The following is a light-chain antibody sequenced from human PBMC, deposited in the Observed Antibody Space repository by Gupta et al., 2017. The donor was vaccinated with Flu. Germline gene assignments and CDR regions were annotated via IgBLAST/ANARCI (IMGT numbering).Light chain of an antibody. V-gene: IGLV1-44*01. J-gene: IGLJ1*01. CDR1: TSNVGSNA. CDR3: AAWDDSLNGHYV. CDR2: SSN. Sequence: QSVLAQPPSASGTPGQRVTITCSGSTSNVGSNAVNWYQQFPGTSPKLLIYSSNQRPSGGPDRFAGSKSGTSASLAIRGLQSEDEADYYCAAWDDSLNGHYVFGTGTKVTVL.